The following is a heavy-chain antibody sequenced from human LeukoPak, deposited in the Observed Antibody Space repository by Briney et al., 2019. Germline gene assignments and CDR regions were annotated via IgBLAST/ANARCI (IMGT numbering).Heavy chain of an antibody. D-gene: IGHD4-11*01. V-gene: IGHV1-69*05. CDR3: ARGVRNYVNYYYMDV. CDR2: IIPIFGTA. CDR1: GGTFSSYA. Sequence: ASVKVSCKASGGTFSSYAISWVRQAPGQGLEWMGGIIPIFGTANYAQKFQGRVTITTDESTSTAYMELSSLRSEDTAVYYCARGVRNYVNYYYMDVWGKGTTATVSS. J-gene: IGHJ6*03.